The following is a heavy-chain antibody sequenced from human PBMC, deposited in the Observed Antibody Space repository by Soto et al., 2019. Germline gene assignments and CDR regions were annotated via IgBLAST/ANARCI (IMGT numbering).Heavy chain of an antibody. J-gene: IGHJ5*02. Sequence: GGSLRLSCAASGFTFSSYWMHWVCQAPGKGLVWVSRINSDGSSTSYADSVKGRFTISRDNAKNTLYLQMNSLRAEDTAVYYCARAPGQGAMVTSWGEGAVVTDSS. CDR3: ARAPGQGAMVTS. D-gene: IGHD5-18*01. CDR1: GFTFSSYW. CDR2: INSDGSST. V-gene: IGHV3-74*01.